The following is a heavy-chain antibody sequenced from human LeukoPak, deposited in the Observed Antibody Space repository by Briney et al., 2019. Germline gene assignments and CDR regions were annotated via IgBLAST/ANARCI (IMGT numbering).Heavy chain of an antibody. D-gene: IGHD4-23*01. J-gene: IGHJ1*01. CDR1: GGAISSDY. Sequence: SETLPLACTVSGGAISSDYWSWIRQPPGKGLEWIGYIYHSGSTNYNPSLKSRVTISVDTSKNQFSLKLSSVTAADTAVYYCARHTYGGNSDFQHWGQGTLVTVSS. CDR3: ARHTYGGNSDFQH. CDR2: IYHSGST. V-gene: IGHV4-59*08.